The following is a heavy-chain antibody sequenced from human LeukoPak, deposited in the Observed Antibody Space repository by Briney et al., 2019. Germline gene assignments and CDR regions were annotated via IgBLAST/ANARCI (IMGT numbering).Heavy chain of an antibody. J-gene: IGHJ4*02. Sequence: KPSETLSLTCTVSGGSIRSYYWSGIRQPPGKGLEWIGYIYYSGSTNYNPSLKSRVTISVDTSKNQFSLKLSSVTAADTAVYYCARQGAGVPFDYWGREPWSPSPQ. CDR3: ARQGAGVPFDY. V-gene: IGHV4-59*08. D-gene: IGHD3-10*01. CDR2: IYYSGST. CDR1: GGSIRSYY.